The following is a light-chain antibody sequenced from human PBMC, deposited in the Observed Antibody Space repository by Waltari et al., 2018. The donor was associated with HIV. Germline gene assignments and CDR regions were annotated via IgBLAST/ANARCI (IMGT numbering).Light chain of an antibody. CDR3: QQYRT. V-gene: IGKV3-20*01. J-gene: IGKJ1*01. Sequence: VLTQSPGTLSLSPGERATLSCGASQSLSSTYLAWYQQKPGQAPRLLIYGASSRATDIPDRFSGTGSGTNFSLIISRLEPEDSAVYYCQQYRTFGQGTKVEV. CDR2: GAS. CDR1: QSLSSTY.